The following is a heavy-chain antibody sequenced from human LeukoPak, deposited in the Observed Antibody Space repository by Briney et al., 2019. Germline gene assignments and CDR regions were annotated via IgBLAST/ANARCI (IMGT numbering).Heavy chain of an antibody. D-gene: IGHD6-19*01. CDR1: GFTFSSYA. CDR2: ISYDGSSK. Sequence: GGSLRLSCAASGFTFSSYAMHWVRQAPGKGLEWVAVISYDGSSKYYADSVKGRFTISRDNSKNTLYLQMNSLRAEDTAVYYCARDGSWLVYYFDYWGQGTLVTVSS. V-gene: IGHV3-30-3*01. CDR3: ARDGSWLVYYFDY. J-gene: IGHJ4*02.